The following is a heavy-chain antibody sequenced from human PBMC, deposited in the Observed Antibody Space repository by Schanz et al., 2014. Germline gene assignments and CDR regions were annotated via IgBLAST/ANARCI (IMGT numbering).Heavy chain of an antibody. V-gene: IGHV3-33*06. Sequence: VQLLESGGGLVQPGGSLRLSCAASGFTFSSYAMTWVRQAPGMGLEWVAILWHDGSKKYYADSVKGRFTISRDNFKGALYLQMSSLRAEDTAVYYCAKSLESCPGGRCSRGYFDYWGQGTLVTVSS. D-gene: IGHD2-8*02. CDR3: AKSLESCPGGRCSRGYFDY. CDR2: LWHDGSKK. J-gene: IGHJ4*02. CDR1: GFTFSSYA.